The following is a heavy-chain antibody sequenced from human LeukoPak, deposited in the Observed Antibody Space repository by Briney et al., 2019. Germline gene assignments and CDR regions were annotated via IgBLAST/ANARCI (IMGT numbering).Heavy chain of an antibody. V-gene: IGHV1-8*01. D-gene: IGHD3-10*01. CDR2: MNPNSGNT. CDR1: GYTFTSYD. J-gene: IGHJ5*02. Sequence: ASVKVSCKASGYTFTSYDINWVRQATGQGLEWMGWMNPNSGNTGYAQKFQGRVTMTRNTSISTAYMELSSLRSEDTAVYYCARGGPTPPLLLWFGELLPTNWFDPWGQGTLATVSS. CDR3: ARGGPTPPLLLWFGELLPTNWFDP.